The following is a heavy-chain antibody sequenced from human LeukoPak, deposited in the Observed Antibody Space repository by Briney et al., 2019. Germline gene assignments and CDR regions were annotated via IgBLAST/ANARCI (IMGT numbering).Heavy chain of an antibody. CDR3: ARGNWNFHWFDP. CDR2: IIPFFGTP. V-gene: IGHV1-69*13. Sequence: SVKVSCKASGGTFSGYAISWVRQAPGQGLEWMGGIIPFFGTPNYAQKFQGRVTITADESTSTAYMELSSLRSEDTAVYYCARGNWNFHWFDPWGQGTLVTVSS. CDR1: GGTFSGYA. J-gene: IGHJ5*02. D-gene: IGHD1-7*01.